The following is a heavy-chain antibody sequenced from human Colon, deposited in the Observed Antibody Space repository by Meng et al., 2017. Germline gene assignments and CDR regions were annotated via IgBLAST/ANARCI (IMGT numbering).Heavy chain of an antibody. J-gene: IGHJ4*02. D-gene: IGHD3-22*01. CDR3: ARKASGYSYSTN. CDR1: GYSFTTFG. CDR2: INTNTQEP. V-gene: IGHV7-4-1*02. Sequence: QVRLVQSGAEVRKPGASVKVSCKASGYSFTTFGINWVRQAPGQGLEWLGWINTNTQEPTYAQGFTGRYAFSLDTSVSTAYLQISSLESEDTAVYYCARKASGYSYSTNWGQGTLVTVSS.